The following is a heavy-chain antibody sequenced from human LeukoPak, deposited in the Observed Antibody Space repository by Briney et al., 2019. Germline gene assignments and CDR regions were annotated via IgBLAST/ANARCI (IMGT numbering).Heavy chain of an antibody. Sequence: SETLSLTCTVSGGSISSSNYYWGWIRQPPGKGLEWIGNIYYSGSTYYNPSPKSRVTISVDTSKNQFSLKLTSVTAADTAVYYCARMGSGSYYWFDYGGQGTLVTVSS. CDR1: GGSISSSNYY. V-gene: IGHV4-39*01. CDR3: ARMGSGSYYWFDY. CDR2: IYYSGST. D-gene: IGHD1-26*01. J-gene: IGHJ4*02.